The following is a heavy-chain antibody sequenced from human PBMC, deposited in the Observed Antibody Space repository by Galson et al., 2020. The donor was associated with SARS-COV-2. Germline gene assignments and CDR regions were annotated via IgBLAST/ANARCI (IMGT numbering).Heavy chain of an antibody. Sequence: NSGGSLRLSCAASGFTFSDYYMSWIRQAPGKGLEWVSYISSSGSTIYYADSVKGRFTISRDNAKNSLYLQMNSLRAEDTAVYYCARDLMVRGAYYYYGMDVWGQGTTVTVSS. CDR3: ARDLMVRGAYYYYGMDV. D-gene: IGHD3-10*01. J-gene: IGHJ6*02. CDR1: GFTFSDYY. V-gene: IGHV3-11*01. CDR2: ISSSGSTI.